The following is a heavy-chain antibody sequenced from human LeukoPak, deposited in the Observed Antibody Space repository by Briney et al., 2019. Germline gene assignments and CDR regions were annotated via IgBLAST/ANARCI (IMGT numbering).Heavy chain of an antibody. CDR1: GFTFSTYW. V-gene: IGHV3-74*01. CDR3: ARGVAARGVDY. J-gene: IGHJ4*02. D-gene: IGHD1-26*01. Sequence: GGSLRLSCTASGFTFSTYWMHWVRQAPGKGLVWVSRINGDGSSTNYADSVKGRFTTSRDNAKNTLFLQMNSLRAEDTAVYYCARGVAARGVDYWGQGTLVTVSS. CDR2: INGDGSST.